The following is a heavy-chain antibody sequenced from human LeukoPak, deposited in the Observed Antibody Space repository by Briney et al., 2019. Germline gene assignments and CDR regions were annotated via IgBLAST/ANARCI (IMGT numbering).Heavy chain of an antibody. Sequence: ASVKVSCKTSGYTFTNYDINWVRQAPGQGLEWMGWMNPNSGNTGYAQKFRGRVTITSHTSISTAYMELRGLRSEDTAVYYCARGGASAAVRRFDPWGQGTLVTVSS. V-gene: IGHV1-8*03. J-gene: IGHJ5*02. CDR2: MNPNSGNT. CDR3: ARGGASAAVRRFDP. CDR1: GYTFTNYD. D-gene: IGHD6-13*01.